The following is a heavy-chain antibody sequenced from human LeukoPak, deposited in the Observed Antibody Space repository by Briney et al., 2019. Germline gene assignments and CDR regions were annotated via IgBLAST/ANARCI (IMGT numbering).Heavy chain of an antibody. D-gene: IGHD6-13*01. CDR2: INHSGST. V-gene: IGHV4-34*01. J-gene: IGHJ5*02. CDR3: ARAHKYRIAAAVEYNWFDP. Sequence: SGTLSLTCAVYGGSFSGYYWNWIRQPPGKGLEWIGEINHSGSTNYNPSLKSRVTISVHTSKNQFSLRLSSVTAADTAVYYCARAHKYRIAAAVEYNWFDPWGQGTLVTVSS. CDR1: GGSFSGYY.